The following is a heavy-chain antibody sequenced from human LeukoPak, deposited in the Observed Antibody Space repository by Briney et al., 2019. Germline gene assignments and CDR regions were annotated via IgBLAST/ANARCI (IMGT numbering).Heavy chain of an antibody. CDR2: TYYRSKWYN. CDR3: ARVDYGSGTYWGDMDV. V-gene: IGHV6-1*01. CDR1: GDSVSSNSTA. J-gene: IGHJ6*03. Sequence: SQTLSLTCAISGDSVSSNSTAWTWIRQSPSRGLEWLGRTYYRSKWYNDYAVSVKSRITINPDTSKNQFSLQLNSVTPEDTAVHYCARVDYGSGTYWGDMDVWGKGTTVTVSS. D-gene: IGHD3-10*01.